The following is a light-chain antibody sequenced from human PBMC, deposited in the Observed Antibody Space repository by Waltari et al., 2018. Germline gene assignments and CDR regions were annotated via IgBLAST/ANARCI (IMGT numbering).Light chain of an antibody. CDR1: NSDVGTYNY. Sequence: QSALTQPPSASGSPGQSVTISCAGTNSDVGTYNYVSWYQHHPGKAPKLCIYGVTERLPGVPARVSGSMSGTTAALTVSGLQADDEAEYYCTSYGGVNVLGVLFGGGTKLTVL. CDR2: GVT. V-gene: IGLV2-8*01. CDR3: TSYGGVNVLGVL. J-gene: IGLJ2*01.